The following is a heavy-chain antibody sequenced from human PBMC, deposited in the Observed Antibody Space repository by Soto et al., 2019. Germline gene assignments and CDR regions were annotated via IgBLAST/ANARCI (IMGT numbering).Heavy chain of an antibody. Sequence: GASVKVSCKASGYTFTSYAMHWVRQAPGQRLEWMGWISAYNGNTNYAQKLQGRVTMTTDTSTSTAYMELRSLRSDDTAVYYCAREAQYQLLSAFDIWGQGTMVTVSS. CDR3: AREAQYQLLSAFDI. V-gene: IGHV1-18*01. J-gene: IGHJ3*02. CDR1: GYTFTSYA. CDR2: ISAYNGNT. D-gene: IGHD2-2*01.